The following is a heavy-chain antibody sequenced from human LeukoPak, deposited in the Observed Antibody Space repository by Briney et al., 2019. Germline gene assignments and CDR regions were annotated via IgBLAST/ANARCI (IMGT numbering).Heavy chain of an antibody. CDR2: IWYDGSNK. CDR1: GFMFRSYG. D-gene: IGHD5-18*01. J-gene: IGHJ4*02. Sequence: PGGSLRLSCAASGFMFRSYGMHWVRQAPGKGLEWVAVIWYDGSNKYYTDSVKGRFTISRDNSNNTLYLQMNSLRVEDTAVYYCARGHVRGYSYGFGYWGQGSLVIVSS. V-gene: IGHV3-33*08. CDR3: ARGHVRGYSYGFGY.